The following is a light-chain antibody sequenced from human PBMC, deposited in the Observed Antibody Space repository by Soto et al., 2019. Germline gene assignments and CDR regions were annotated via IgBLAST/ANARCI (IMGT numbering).Light chain of an antibody. Sequence: EIGMTQSPATLSVSPGERATLSCRASQSVSSNLAWYQQKPGQAPRLLIYGASTRATGIPARFRGSGSGTEFTLTISSLQSEDFAVYYCQQYNNWPPMAFGQGTKVEIK. CDR2: GAS. J-gene: IGKJ1*01. V-gene: IGKV3-15*01. CDR1: QSVSSN. CDR3: QQYNNWPPMA.